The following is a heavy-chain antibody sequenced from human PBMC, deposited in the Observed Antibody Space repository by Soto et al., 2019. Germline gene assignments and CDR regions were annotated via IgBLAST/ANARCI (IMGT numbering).Heavy chain of an antibody. CDR2: INPSGGST. CDR1: GYTSTSNY. V-gene: IGHV1-46*01. J-gene: IGHJ4*02. D-gene: IGHD6-13*01. CDR3: ARDQAYGTSWRNYFDS. Sequence: ASVKVSCKASGYTSTSNYMHWVRQAPGQGLEWMGIINPSGGSTSYAQKSQGRVTMTRDTSTITVYRELGSLRSEETAVYYCARDQAYGTSWRNYFDSWGQGTLVTVSS.